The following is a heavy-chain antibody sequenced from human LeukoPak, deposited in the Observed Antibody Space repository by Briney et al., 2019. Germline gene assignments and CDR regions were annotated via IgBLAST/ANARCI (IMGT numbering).Heavy chain of an antibody. Sequence: ASVKVSFKASGYTFTVYFMHWVRQAPGQGLEWMGWINPNSGGTNYAQKFQGRVTMTRDTSISTAYMELSRLRSDDTAVYYCARELNYDSSGYYFDYWGQGTLVTVSS. CDR1: GYTFTVYF. J-gene: IGHJ4*02. V-gene: IGHV1-2*02. D-gene: IGHD3-22*01. CDR2: INPNSGGT. CDR3: ARELNYDSSGYYFDY.